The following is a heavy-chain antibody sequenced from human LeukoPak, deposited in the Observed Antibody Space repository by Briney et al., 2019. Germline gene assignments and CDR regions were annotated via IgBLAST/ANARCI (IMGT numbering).Heavy chain of an antibody. V-gene: IGHV4-59*08. CDR3: ARLDTNNWFDP. D-gene: IGHD3-22*01. CDR1: GGSISSYY. J-gene: IGHJ5*02. CDR2: IYYSGST. Sequence: PSETLSLTCTVSGGSISSYYWSWIRQPPGKGLEWIGYIYYSGSTNYNPSLKSRVTISVDTSKNQSSLKLSSVTAADTAVYYCARLDTNNWFDPWGQGTLVTVSS.